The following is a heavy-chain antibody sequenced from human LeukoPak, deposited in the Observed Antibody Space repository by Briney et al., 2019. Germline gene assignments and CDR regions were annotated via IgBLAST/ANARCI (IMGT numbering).Heavy chain of an antibody. CDR3: ARGLFSIAVARPGRNWFDP. V-gene: IGHV1-8*01. CDR1: GYTFTSYD. Sequence: GASVKVSCKASGYTFTSYDINWVRQATGQGLEWMGWMNPNSGNTGYAQKFQGRATMTRNTSISTAYMELSSLRSEDTAVYYCARGLFSIAVARPGRNWFDPWGQGTLVTVSS. D-gene: IGHD6-19*01. CDR2: MNPNSGNT. J-gene: IGHJ5*02.